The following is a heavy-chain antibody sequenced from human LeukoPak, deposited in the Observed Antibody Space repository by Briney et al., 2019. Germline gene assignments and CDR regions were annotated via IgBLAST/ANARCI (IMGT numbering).Heavy chain of an antibody. Sequence: SETLSLTCTVSGGSISSYYWSWIRQPPGKGLEWIGYIYDSGTTNYNPSLKSRVTISVDTSKNQFSLKLSSVTAADTAVYYCARRESYYVRGWFDPWGQGTLVTVSS. CDR1: GGSISSYY. CDR3: ARRESYYVRGWFDP. J-gene: IGHJ5*02. CDR2: IYDSGTT. V-gene: IGHV4-59*01. D-gene: IGHD3-10*02.